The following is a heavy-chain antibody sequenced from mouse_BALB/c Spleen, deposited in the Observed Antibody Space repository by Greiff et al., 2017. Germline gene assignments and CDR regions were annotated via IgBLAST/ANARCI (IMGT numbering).Heavy chain of an antibody. Sequence: VKVVESGPELVKPGASVRISCKASGYTFTSYYIHWVKQRPGQGLEWIGWIYPGNVNTKYNEKFKGKATLTADKSSSTAYMQLSSLTSEDSAVYFCARGDYDYDGGFAYWGQGTLVTVSA. CDR3: ARGDYDYDGGFAY. V-gene: IGHV1S56*01. CDR2: IYPGNVNT. D-gene: IGHD2-4*01. CDR1: GYTFTSYY. J-gene: IGHJ3*01.